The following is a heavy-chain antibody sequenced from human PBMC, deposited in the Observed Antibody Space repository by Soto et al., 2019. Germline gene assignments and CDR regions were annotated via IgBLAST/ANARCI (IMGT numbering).Heavy chain of an antibody. V-gene: IGHV4-34*01. CDR2: INHSGST. J-gene: IGHJ4*02. CDR1: GWSFNGYY. CDR3: ARAPDKYYFDS. Sequence: QVQLQQWGAGLLKPSETLSLTCAVYGWSFNGYYWSWIRQPPGNGPEWIGDINHSGSTNYKPSLKSRVYMSVDTSKNQFSLKLRSVTAADMTVFYCARAPDKYYFDSWGQGTLATVSS.